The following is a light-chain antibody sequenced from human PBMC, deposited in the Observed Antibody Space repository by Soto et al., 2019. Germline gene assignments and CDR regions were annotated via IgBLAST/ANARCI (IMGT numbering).Light chain of an antibody. CDR1: SSDVGSYNL. J-gene: IGLJ2*01. CDR2: EGS. Sequence: QSALTQPASVSGSPGQSITIPCTGTSSDVGSYNLVSWYQQHPGKAPKLMIYEGSKRPSGVSNRFSGSKSGNAASLTISGLQAEDEAEYYCCSYAGSSTPVVFGGGTKLTVL. CDR3: CSYAGSSTPVV. V-gene: IGLV2-23*01.